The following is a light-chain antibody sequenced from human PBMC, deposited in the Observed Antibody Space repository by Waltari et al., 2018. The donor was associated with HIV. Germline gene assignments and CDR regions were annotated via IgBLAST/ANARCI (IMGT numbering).Light chain of an antibody. J-gene: IGKJ4*01. V-gene: IGKV3-15*01. CDR3: QQYNTWLT. Sequence: EIVMTQSPATLSVSPGQTVRLSCRASHSISRNLAWYQPSPGQPPRLLIYGASTRATGIPARFSGSGSGTEFTLTITSPQSEDFAVYYCQQYNTWLTFGGGTKVEI. CDR1: HSISRN. CDR2: GAS.